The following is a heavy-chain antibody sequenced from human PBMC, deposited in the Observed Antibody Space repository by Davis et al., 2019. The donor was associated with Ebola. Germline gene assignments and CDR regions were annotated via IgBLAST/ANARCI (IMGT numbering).Heavy chain of an antibody. Sequence: HTWGSLRLSCAASGFTFSNSWMSWVRQGPGEGLVWVSHINRDGTTTNYADSVKGRFTISRDNAKNTLYLQMNSLRAEDTAVYYCAKDGLSYYYDSTAGWFDPWGQGTLVTVSS. D-gene: IGHD3-22*01. V-gene: IGHV3-74*01. J-gene: IGHJ5*02. CDR3: AKDGLSYYYDSTAGWFDP. CDR1: GFTFSNSW. CDR2: INRDGTTT.